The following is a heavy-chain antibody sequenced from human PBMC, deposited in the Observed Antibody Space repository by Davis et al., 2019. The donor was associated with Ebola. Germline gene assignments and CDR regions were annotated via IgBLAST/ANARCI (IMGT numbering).Heavy chain of an antibody. CDR3: ATSRAYSYEI. CDR1: KFSFSTYW. Sequence: PGGSLRLSCAASKFSFSTYWMSWVRQAPGKGLEWVAHINQDASGKYYLDSVKGRFTISRDNAKNSLYVQMNSLRAEDTAVYFCATSRAYSYEIWGQGTLVTVSS. V-gene: IGHV3-7*01. CDR2: INQDASGK. D-gene: IGHD5-12*01. J-gene: IGHJ4*02.